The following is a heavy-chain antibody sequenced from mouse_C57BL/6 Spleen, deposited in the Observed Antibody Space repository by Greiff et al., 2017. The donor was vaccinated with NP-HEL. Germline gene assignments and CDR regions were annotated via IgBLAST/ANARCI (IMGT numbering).Heavy chain of an antibody. V-gene: IGHV1-50*01. D-gene: IGHD3-2*02. J-gene: IGHJ2*01. Sequence: QVQLQQPGAELVKPGASVKLSCKASGYTFTSYWMQWVKQRPGQGLEWIGEIDPSDSYTNYNQKFKGKATLTVDTSSSTAYMQLSSLTSEDSAVYYCASRGTAQATRDYWGQGTTLTVSS. CDR1: GYTFTSYW. CDR2: IDPSDSYT. CDR3: ASRGTAQATRDY.